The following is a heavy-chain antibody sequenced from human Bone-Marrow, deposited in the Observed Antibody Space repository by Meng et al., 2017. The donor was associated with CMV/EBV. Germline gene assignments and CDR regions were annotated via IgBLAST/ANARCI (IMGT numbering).Heavy chain of an antibody. Sequence: SETLSLTCTVPGGPISRYYWSWIRQPPGKGLEWIGYIYYSGSTNYNPSLKSRVTISVDTSKIQFSLKLSSVTAADTAVYYCARRSAVSDPFDYWGQGTLVTVSS. D-gene: IGHD6-19*01. J-gene: IGHJ4*02. CDR1: GGPISRYY. CDR3: ARRSAVSDPFDY. CDR2: IYYSGST. V-gene: IGHV4-59*01.